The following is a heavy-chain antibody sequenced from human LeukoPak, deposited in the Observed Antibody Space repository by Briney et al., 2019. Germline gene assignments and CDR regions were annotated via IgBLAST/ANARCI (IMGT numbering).Heavy chain of an antibody. V-gene: IGHV3-48*02. CDR3: ARDALIYPYGPTYFDF. CDR1: GFTFSNYR. CDR2: ISSSSRTI. J-gene: IGHJ4*02. D-gene: IGHD3-10*01. Sequence: GGSLRLSCAASGFTFSNYRINWIRQAPGQGLEWISYISSSSRTIYYADSVRGRFTVSRDNAENTVFLQMNSLRDEDTAVYYCARDALIYPYGPTYFDFWGQGTLVTVSS.